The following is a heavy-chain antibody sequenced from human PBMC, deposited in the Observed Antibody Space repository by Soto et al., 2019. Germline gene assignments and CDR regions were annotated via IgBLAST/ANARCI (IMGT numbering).Heavy chain of an antibody. CDR2: ISGSGGST. Sequence: GGSLRLSCAASGFTFSSYAMSWLRQAPGKWLEWVSAISGSGGSTYYADSVKGRFTISRDNSKNTLYLQMNSLRAEDTAVYYCAKDIVATDYYYYYGMDVWGQGXTVTVYS. CDR3: AKDIVATDYYYYYGMDV. D-gene: IGHD5-12*01. CDR1: GFTFSSYA. V-gene: IGHV3-23*01. J-gene: IGHJ6*02.